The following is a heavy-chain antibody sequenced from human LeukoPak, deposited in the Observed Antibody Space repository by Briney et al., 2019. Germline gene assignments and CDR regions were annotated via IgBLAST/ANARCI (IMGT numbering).Heavy chain of an antibody. J-gene: IGHJ4*02. D-gene: IGHD6-6*01. Sequence: PSETLSLTCTVSGGSISSGGYYWSWIRQHPGKGLEWIGYIYYSGSTYYNPSLKSRVTISVDTSKNQFSLKLSSVTAADTAVYYCARVAHWIAAHHRGWYYFDYWGQGTLVTVSS. V-gene: IGHV4-31*03. CDR2: IYYSGST. CDR1: GGSISSGGYY. CDR3: ARVAHWIAAHHRGWYYFDY.